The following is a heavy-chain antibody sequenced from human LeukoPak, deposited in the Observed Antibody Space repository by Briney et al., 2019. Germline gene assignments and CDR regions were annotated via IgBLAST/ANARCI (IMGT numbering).Heavy chain of an antibody. V-gene: IGHV4-59*01. CDR2: IYYSGST. CDR1: GFTFSSYE. D-gene: IGHD2-8*01. J-gene: IGHJ3*02. Sequence: PGGSLRLSCAASGFTFSSYEMNWVRQPPGKGLEWIGYIYYSGSTDCNPSLKSRVTISVDTSKNQFSLKMSSVTAADTAVYYCARAPNGFGAFDIWGPGTMVTVSS. CDR3: ARAPNGFGAFDI.